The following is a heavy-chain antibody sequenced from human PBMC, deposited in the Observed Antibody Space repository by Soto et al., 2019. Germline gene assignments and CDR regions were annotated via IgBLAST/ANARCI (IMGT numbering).Heavy chain of an antibody. CDR2: IYYSGST. D-gene: IGHD2-2*01. CDR1: GGSISSYY. CDR3: ARDRVVVVPAASYYYYYGMDV. Sequence: SEILSLTCTVSGGSISSYYWSWIRQPPGKGLEWIGYIYYSGSTNYNPSLKSRVTISVDTSKNQFSLKLSSVTAADTAVYYCARDRVVVVPAASYYYYYGMDVWGQGTTVTVSS. V-gene: IGHV4-59*01. J-gene: IGHJ6*02.